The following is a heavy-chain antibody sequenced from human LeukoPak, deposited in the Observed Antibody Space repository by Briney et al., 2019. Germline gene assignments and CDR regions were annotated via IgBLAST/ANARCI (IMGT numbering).Heavy chain of an antibody. D-gene: IGHD5-18*01. CDR1: GFTFDDYG. CDR3: AKDRRSTAMVMLLWDY. Sequence: RAGGSLRLSCAASGFTFDDYGMSWVRQAPGKGLEWVSGINWNGGSTGYADSVKGRFTISRDNAKNSLYLQMNSLRAEDTAVYYCAKDRRSTAMVMLLWDYWGQGTLVTVSS. CDR2: INWNGGST. V-gene: IGHV3-20*04. J-gene: IGHJ4*02.